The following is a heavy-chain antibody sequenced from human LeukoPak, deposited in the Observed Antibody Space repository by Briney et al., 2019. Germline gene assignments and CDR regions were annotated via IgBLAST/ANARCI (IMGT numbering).Heavy chain of an antibody. V-gene: IGHV1-18*01. CDR1: GYTFTNYG. Sequence: ASVKVSCKASGYTFTNYGISWVRQAPGQGLEWMGWISGYNDNTNYAQKFQGRLTVTTDTSTSTTYMELRSLRSDGTAVYYCARDGTSTDDYWGQGTLVTVSS. D-gene: IGHD2-2*01. J-gene: IGHJ4*02. CDR2: ISGYNDNT. CDR3: ARDGTSTDDY.